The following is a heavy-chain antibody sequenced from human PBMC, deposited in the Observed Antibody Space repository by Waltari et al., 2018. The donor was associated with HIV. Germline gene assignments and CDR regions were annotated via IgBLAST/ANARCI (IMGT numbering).Heavy chain of an antibody. J-gene: IGHJ4*02. Sequence: EVQLVESGGGLVQPGGSLRLSCAASGFTFSSYWMRWVRQAPGKGLVCVVRINSDHGSTSYAHSVKRRLTIARDNAKTTLYLQMNSLRAVDTAVYYCARAYMVYFDYWGQGTLVTVSS. CDR3: ARAYMVYFDY. CDR2: INSDHGST. CDR1: GFTFSSYW. D-gene: IGHD3-10*01. V-gene: IGHV3-74*01.